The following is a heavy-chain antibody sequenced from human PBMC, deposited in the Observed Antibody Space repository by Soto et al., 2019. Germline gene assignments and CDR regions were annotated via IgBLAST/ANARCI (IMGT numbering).Heavy chain of an antibody. D-gene: IGHD2-21*02. CDR3: AREEVVTAILAY. V-gene: IGHV4-30-4*01. J-gene: IGHJ4*02. Sequence: QVQLQESGPGLVKPSQTLSLTCTVSGGSISSGDYYWSWIRRPPGKGLEWIGYIYYSGSTYYHPSLKSRVTISVDTSKNQFSLKLSSVTAADTAVYYCAREEVVTAILAYWGQGTLVTVSS. CDR1: GGSISSGDYY. CDR2: IYYSGST.